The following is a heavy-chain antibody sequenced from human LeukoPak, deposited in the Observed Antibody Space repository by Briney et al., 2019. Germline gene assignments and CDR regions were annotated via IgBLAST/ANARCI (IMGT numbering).Heavy chain of an antibody. J-gene: IGHJ4*02. D-gene: IGHD3-10*01. CDR1: GGSISSYY. CDR2: IYYSGST. V-gene: IGHV4-59*01. CDR3: ARRGGSGRSFDY. Sequence: SETLSLTCTVSGGSISSYYWSWIRQPAGKGLEWIGYIYYSGSTNYNPSLKSRVTISVDTSKNQFSLKVNSVTAADTAIYYCARRGGSGRSFDYWGQGTLVTVSS.